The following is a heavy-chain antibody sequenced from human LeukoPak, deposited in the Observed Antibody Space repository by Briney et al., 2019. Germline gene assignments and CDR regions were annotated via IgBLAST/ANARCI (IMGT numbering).Heavy chain of an antibody. CDR2: ISADSADT. Sequence: ASVKVSCKASGYTFTSYGISWVRQAPGQGLEWMGWISADSADTNYAQKLQGRATMTTDTSTSTAYMELRSLRSDDTAVYYCARDAGYSGSYYVGYWGQGTLVTVSS. D-gene: IGHD1-26*01. V-gene: IGHV1-18*01. CDR1: GYTFTSYG. J-gene: IGHJ4*02. CDR3: ARDAGYSGSYYVGY.